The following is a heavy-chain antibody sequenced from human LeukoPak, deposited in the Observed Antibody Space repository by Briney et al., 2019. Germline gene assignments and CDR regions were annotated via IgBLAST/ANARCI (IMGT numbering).Heavy chain of an antibody. V-gene: IGHV3-30*19. CDR2: ISYDGTNK. CDR1: GFTFSSYG. Sequence: SGRSLRLSCAASGFTFSSYGMHWVRQAPGKGLEWVAVISYDGTNKYHAESVKGRFTISRDNSKNTLYLQMNSLRAEDTAVYYCARDSTYYYDSGSSGPHYFDYWGQGTLVTVSS. J-gene: IGHJ4*02. D-gene: IGHD3-10*01. CDR3: ARDSTYYYDSGSSGPHYFDY.